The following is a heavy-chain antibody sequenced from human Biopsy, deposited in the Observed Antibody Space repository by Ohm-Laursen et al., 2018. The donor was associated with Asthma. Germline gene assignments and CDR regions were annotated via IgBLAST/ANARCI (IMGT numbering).Heavy chain of an antibody. CDR1: GFTFGDYW. V-gene: IGHV3-30*03. CDR2: ISYDGSNK. D-gene: IGHD3-3*01. Sequence: SLRLSCSASGFTFGDYWMSWVRQAPGKGLEWVAVISYDGSNKYYVDPVKGRFTISRDNSKNTLYLQMNSLRAEDTAVYYCASQSSGPDFWSGYYYFDYWGQGTLVTVSS. CDR3: ASQSSGPDFWSGYYYFDY. J-gene: IGHJ4*02.